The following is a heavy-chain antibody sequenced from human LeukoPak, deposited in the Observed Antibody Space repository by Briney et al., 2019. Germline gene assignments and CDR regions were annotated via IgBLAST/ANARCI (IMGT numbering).Heavy chain of an antibody. CDR3: TTPHPDYGGPYYYYYGMDV. V-gene: IGHV3-15*01. J-gene: IGHJ6*02. D-gene: IGHD4-23*01. Sequence: PGGSLRLSCAASGFTFSNAWMSWVRQAPGKGLEWVGRIKSKTDGGTTDYAAPVKGRFTISRDDTKNTLYLQMNSLKTEDTAVYYCTTPHPDYGGPYYYYYGMDVWGQGTTVTVSS. CDR1: GFTFSNAW. CDR2: IKSKTDGGTT.